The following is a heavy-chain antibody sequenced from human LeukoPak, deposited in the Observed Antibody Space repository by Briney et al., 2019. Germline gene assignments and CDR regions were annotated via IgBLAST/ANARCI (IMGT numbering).Heavy chain of an antibody. Sequence: SGTLSLTCAVSGGSISSTNWWSWVRQPPGKGLEWIGEIYHTGSTNYNPSLKSRVTISADKSKNQFSLKLTYVTAADTAVYYCARDRMGVRAFDYWGQGTLVTVFS. CDR2: IYHTGST. CDR3: ARDRMGVRAFDY. V-gene: IGHV4-4*02. J-gene: IGHJ4*02. D-gene: IGHD3-10*01. CDR1: GGSISSTNW.